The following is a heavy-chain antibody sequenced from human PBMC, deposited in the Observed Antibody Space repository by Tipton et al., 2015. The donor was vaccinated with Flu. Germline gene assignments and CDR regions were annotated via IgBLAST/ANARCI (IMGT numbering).Heavy chain of an antibody. Sequence: VQLVQSGAEVKKPGESLKISCKGFGDSFISYWIGWVRQMPGKGLEWMGIIYPDDSDTRYSPSFQGQVTFSADKFLNTAFLQWTSLKASDTAMYYCARQDCSTSTCYVDSCGPGTLVTVSS. CDR3: ARQDCSTSTCYVDS. J-gene: IGHJ5*01. CDR2: IYPDDSDT. D-gene: IGHD2-21*01. V-gene: IGHV5-51*01. CDR1: GDSFISYW.